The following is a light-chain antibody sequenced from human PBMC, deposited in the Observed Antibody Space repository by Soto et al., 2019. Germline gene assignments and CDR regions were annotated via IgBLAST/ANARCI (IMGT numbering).Light chain of an antibody. Sequence: EIVMTQSPATLSVSPGERAILSCRASQSVSTNLGWYQQKPCQAPRLLIFGASTRATGIPARFSGSGSGTEFTRTISSLQSEDSAVYYCQQYNNWPPFTFGQGTRLEIK. J-gene: IGKJ5*01. CDR1: QSVSTN. CDR3: QQYNNWPPFT. CDR2: GAS. V-gene: IGKV3-15*01.